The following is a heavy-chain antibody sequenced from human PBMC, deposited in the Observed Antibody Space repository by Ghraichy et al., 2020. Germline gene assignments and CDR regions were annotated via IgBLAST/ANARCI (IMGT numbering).Heavy chain of an antibody. J-gene: IGHJ4*02. V-gene: IGHV3-53*01. D-gene: IGHD7-27*01. CDR3: ARSRELGYPFDY. Sequence: GGSLRLSCAASGFTVSSNYMSWVRQAPGKGLEWVSVIYSGGSTYYADSVKGRFTISRDNSKNTLYLQMNSLRAEDTAVYYCARSRELGYPFDYWGQGTLVTVSS. CDR2: IYSGGST. CDR1: GFTVSSNY.